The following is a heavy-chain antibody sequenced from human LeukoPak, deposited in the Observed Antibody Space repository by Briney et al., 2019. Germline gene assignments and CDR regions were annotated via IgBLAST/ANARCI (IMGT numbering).Heavy chain of an antibody. V-gene: IGHV3-48*01. D-gene: IGHD2-2*01. CDR2: ISSSSSTM. CDR1: GFTFSTYN. J-gene: IGHJ6*03. Sequence: GGSLRLSCAASGFTFSTYNMNWVRQAPGKGLEWVSYISSSSSTMYSADSVKGRFTISRDNAKSSLYLQMNSLRAEDTAVYYCARSGGVVVPAEGPQGHYYYSYYMDVWGKGTTVTVSS. CDR3: ARSGGVVVPAEGPQGHYYYSYYMDV.